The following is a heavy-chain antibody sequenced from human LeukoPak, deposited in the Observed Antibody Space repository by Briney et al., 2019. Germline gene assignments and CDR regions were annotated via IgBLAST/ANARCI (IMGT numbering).Heavy chain of an antibody. CDR3: ATLPHPVTIFGVVISNWFDP. CDR1: GYTFTSYG. J-gene: IGHJ5*02. Sequence: GASVKVSCKASGYTFTSYGISWVRQAPGQGLEWMGWISAYNGNTNYAQKLQGRVTMTTDTSTSTAYMELRSLRSEDTAVYYCATLPHPVTIFGVVISNWFDPWGQGTLVTVSS. V-gene: IGHV1-18*01. D-gene: IGHD3-3*01. CDR2: ISAYNGNT.